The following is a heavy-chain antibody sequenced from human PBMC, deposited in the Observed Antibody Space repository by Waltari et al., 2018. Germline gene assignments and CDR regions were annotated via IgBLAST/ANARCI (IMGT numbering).Heavy chain of an antibody. CDR2: INAGNGNT. D-gene: IGHD5-12*01. CDR3: ARVGDGKWLRFFNGAFDI. CDR1: GYTFTSYA. J-gene: IGHJ3*02. Sequence: QVQLVQSGAEVKKPGASVKVSCKASGYTFTSYAMHWVRQAPGQRLEWMGWINAGNGNTKYSQKFQGRVTITRDTSASTAYMELSSLRSEDTAVYYCARVGDGKWLRFFNGAFDIWGQGTMVTVSS. V-gene: IGHV1-3*01.